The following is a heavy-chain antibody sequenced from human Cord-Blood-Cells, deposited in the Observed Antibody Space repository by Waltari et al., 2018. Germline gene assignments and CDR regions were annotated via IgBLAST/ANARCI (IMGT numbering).Heavy chain of an antibody. J-gene: IGHJ3*02. CDR2: IIPIFGTA. CDR3: ARGIPSSSLIDACDI. V-gene: IGHV1-69*01. D-gene: IGHD6-13*01. CDR1: GGTFSSYA. Sequence: QVQLVQSGAEVKKPGSSVKVSCKASGGTFSSYATSWVRQAPGKGLEWMGGIIPIFGTANDAKQFQGRVTITADESTSTAYMELSSLRSEDTAVYYCARGIPSSSLIDACDIWGQGTMVTVSS.